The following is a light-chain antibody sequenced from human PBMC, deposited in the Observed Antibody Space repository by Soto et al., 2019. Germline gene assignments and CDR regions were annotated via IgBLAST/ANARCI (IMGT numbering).Light chain of an antibody. CDR3: QQRAGWPPT. CDR1: QSVFTS. CDR2: DTS. V-gene: IGKV3-11*01. J-gene: IGKJ4*01. Sequence: EIVLTQSPATLSLSPGERATLSCRASQSVFTSLAWFQQKPGQAPKLLISDTSNRATGIPARFSGSGSGTDFTLTISSLEPEDFAVYFCQQRAGWPPTFGGGTKVEIK.